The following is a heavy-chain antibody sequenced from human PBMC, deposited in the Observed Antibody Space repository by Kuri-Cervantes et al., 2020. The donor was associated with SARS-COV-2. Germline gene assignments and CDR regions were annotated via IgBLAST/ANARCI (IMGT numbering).Heavy chain of an antibody. CDR1: GGSFSGYY. Sequence: GSLRLSCAVYGGSFSGYYWGWIRQPPGKGLEWIGSIYYSGSTYYNPSLKSRVTISVDTSKNQFSLKLSSVTAADTAVYYCARFSSGYYGSGSYYATYYYGMDVWGQGTTVTVSS. CDR3: ARFSSGYYGSGSYYATYYYGMDV. V-gene: IGHV4-39*01. CDR2: IYYSGST. J-gene: IGHJ6*02. D-gene: IGHD3-10*01.